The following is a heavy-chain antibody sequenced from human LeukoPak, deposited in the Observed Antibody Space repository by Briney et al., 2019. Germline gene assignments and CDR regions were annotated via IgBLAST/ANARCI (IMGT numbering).Heavy chain of an antibody. V-gene: IGHV1-2*02. J-gene: IGHJ5*02. CDR3: ARVRLAARGVSGWFDP. CDR2: INPNSGGT. CDR1: GYTFTGYY. D-gene: IGHD6-6*01. Sequence: GASVKVSCKASGYTFTGYYMHWVRQAPGQGLEWMGWINPNSGGTNYAQKFQGRATMTRDTSISTAYMELSRLRSDDTAVYYCARVRLAARGVSGWFDPWGQGTLVTVSS.